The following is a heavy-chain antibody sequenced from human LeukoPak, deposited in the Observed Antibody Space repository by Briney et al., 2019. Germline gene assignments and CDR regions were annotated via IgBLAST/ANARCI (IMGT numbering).Heavy chain of an antibody. D-gene: IGHD3-22*01. V-gene: IGHV5-51*01. Sequence: ESLKISWRCSGYRLQAYWIAWVRQIPGKGLEWMGSIYPGESETRYSPSFQGQVTIPADKSVRTAYMPWSSLKASDTAMYYCARPNITSYYDSRGYDAFDVWGQGTMVTVSS. CDR2: IYPGESET. J-gene: IGHJ3*01. CDR3: ARPNITSYYDSRGYDAFDV. CDR1: GYRLQAYW.